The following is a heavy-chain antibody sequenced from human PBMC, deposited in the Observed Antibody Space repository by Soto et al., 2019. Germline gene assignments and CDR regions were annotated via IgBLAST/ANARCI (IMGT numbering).Heavy chain of an antibody. J-gene: IGHJ6*03. CDR1: GFTFDQYT. CDR3: AKEMITFAYFNYYYMDV. Sequence: EVQLVESGGGLVQPGRSLRLACAASGFTFDQYTMHWVRQAPGKGLEWVSSITWHSGTIGYADSVKGRFTISRDNAKNSLYLQMNSLRGEDTALYYCAKEMITFAYFNYYYMDVWGNGTTVTVSS. CDR2: ITWHSGTI. D-gene: IGHD3-16*01. V-gene: IGHV3-9*01.